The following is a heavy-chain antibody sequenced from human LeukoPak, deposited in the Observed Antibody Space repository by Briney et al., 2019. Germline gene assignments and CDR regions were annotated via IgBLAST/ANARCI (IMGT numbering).Heavy chain of an antibody. CDR1: GFTFSSYA. D-gene: IGHD3-22*01. CDR2: ISDSGGST. V-gene: IGHV3-23*01. J-gene: IGHJ4*02. Sequence: PGGSLRLSCAASGFTFSSYAMSWVRQAPGKGLEWVSVISDSGGSTYYAGSVKGRFTISRDNSKNTLYLQMNSLRAEDTAVYYCAKDFYDSSAYYYRRYFDYWGQGTLVTVSS. CDR3: AKDFYDSSAYYYRRYFDY.